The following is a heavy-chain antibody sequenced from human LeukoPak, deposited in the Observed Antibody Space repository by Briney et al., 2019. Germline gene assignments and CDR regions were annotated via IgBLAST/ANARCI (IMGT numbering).Heavy chain of an antibody. D-gene: IGHD2-2*01. CDR3: ARDVVVPAAYTKGWYYYYYGMDV. CDR2: ISYDGSNK. Sequence: PGGSLRLSCAASGFTFSSYAMHWVRQAPGKGLEWVAVISYDGSNKYYADSVKGRFTISRDNSKNTLYLQMNSLRAEDTAVYYRARDVVVPAAYTKGWYYYYYGMDVWGQGTTVTVSS. J-gene: IGHJ6*02. CDR1: GFTFSSYA. V-gene: IGHV3-30-3*01.